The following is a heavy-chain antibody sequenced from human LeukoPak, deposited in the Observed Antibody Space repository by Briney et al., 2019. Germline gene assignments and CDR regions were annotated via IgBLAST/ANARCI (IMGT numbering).Heavy chain of an antibody. Sequence: PSETLSLTCAVYGGSFSGYYWSWIPQPPGKGLEWIGEINHSGSTNYNPSLKSRVTISVDTSKNQFSLKLSSVTAADTAVYYCASGYTIDYWGQGTLVTVSS. J-gene: IGHJ4*02. CDR1: GGSFSGYY. CDR2: INHSGST. CDR3: ASGYTIDY. V-gene: IGHV4-34*01. D-gene: IGHD4-11*01.